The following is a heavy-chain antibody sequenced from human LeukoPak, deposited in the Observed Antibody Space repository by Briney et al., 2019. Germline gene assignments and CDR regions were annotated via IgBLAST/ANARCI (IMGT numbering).Heavy chain of an antibody. V-gene: IGHV3-23*01. CDR2: ISGSGGST. Sequence: PGGSLRLSCAASGFTFSSYAMSWVRQAPGKGLEWVSAISGSGGSTYYADSVKRRFTISRDNSKNTLYLQMNSLRAEDTAVYYCAKGGLVRGINWFDPWGQGTLVTVSS. J-gene: IGHJ5*02. CDR3: AKGGLVRGINWFDP. CDR1: GFTFSSYA. D-gene: IGHD3-10*01.